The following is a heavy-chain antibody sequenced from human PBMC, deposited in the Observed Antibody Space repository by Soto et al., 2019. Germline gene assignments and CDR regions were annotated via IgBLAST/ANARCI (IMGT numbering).Heavy chain of an antibody. CDR2: LNPSGGST. J-gene: IGHJ4*02. Sequence: VSAKGSCKTPGYTLTSYCMDWVRQAPGQGLEWMGILNPSGGSTSYAQKFQGRVTMTRDTSTSTVYMELSSLRSEDTAVYYCARVFDYWGQGTLVTVSS. CDR1: GYTLTSYC. CDR3: ARVFDY. V-gene: IGHV1-46*01.